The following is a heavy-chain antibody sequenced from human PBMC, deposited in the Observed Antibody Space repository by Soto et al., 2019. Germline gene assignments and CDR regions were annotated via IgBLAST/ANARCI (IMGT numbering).Heavy chain of an antibody. D-gene: IGHD3-9*01. V-gene: IGHV4-39*01. CDR1: GGSISSSSYY. J-gene: IGHJ5*02. CDR2: IYYSGST. Sequence: PSETLCLTCTVSGGSISSSSYYWGWIRQPPGKGLEWIGSIYYSGSTYYNPSLKSRVTISVDTSKNQFSLKLSSVTAADTAVYYCARHSRGLYDILTGYYSWGQGTLVTVSS. CDR3: ARHSRGLYDILTGYYS.